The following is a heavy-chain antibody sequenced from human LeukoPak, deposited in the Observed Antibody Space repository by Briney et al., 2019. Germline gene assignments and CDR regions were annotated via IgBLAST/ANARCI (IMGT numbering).Heavy chain of an antibody. V-gene: IGHV1-2*02. CDR3: AREVVAATGDWFDP. CDR2: INPNSGGT. Sequence: ASVKVSCKASGSTFTGYYMHWVRQAPGQGLEGMGWINPNSGGTNYAQKFQGRVTMTRDTSISTAYMELGRLRSDDTAVYYCAREVVAATGDWFDPWGQGTLVTVSS. D-gene: IGHD2-15*01. J-gene: IGHJ5*02. CDR1: GSTFTGYY.